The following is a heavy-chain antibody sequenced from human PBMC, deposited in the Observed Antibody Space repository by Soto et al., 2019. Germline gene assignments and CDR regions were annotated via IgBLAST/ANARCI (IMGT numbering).Heavy chain of an antibody. CDR3: ARGRSGYVFDY. D-gene: IGHD3-22*01. CDR1: GFTFSSYS. V-gene: IGHV3-21*01. J-gene: IGHJ4*02. CDR2: ISSSSSYT. Sequence: PGGSLRLSCAASGFTFSSYSMNWVRQAPGKGLEWVSSISSSSSYTYYADSVKGRFTISRDNAKSSLYLQMNSLRAEDTAVYYCARGRSGYVFDYWGQGTLVTVS.